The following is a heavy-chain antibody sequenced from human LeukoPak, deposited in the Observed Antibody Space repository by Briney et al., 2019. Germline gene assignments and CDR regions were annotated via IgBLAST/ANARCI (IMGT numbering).Heavy chain of an antibody. CDR2: ISTSSIYI. J-gene: IGHJ2*01. V-gene: IGHV3-21*01. Sequence: PGGSLRLSCAASGFTFSTYNMNWVRQAPGKGLEWVSSISTSSIYIYYADSVKGRFTISRDNAKNSLYLQMNSLRAEDTAVYYCARALYRQHIVVVNAKNYWYFDLWGRGTLVTVSS. CDR1: GFTFSTYN. CDR3: ARALYRQHIVVVNAKNYWYFDL. D-gene: IGHD2-21*01.